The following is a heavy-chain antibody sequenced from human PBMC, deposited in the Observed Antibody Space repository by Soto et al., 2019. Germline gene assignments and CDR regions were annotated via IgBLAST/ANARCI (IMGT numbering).Heavy chain of an antibody. J-gene: IGHJ6*03. CDR3: VGRYCTKGVCYPNYYYYIEV. CDR2: ITTSGANT. V-gene: IGHV3-23*01. Sequence: EVQLLESGGGLVQPGGSLRLSCAASGFTFSTYAMSWVRQAPGKGLECVSTITTSGANTYYADSVQGRFTISRDNSKNTPYLQKSRVRAQDTALYYCVGRYCTKGVCYPNYYYYIEVLLKGTTVTLSS. CDR1: GFTFSTYA. D-gene: IGHD2-8*01.